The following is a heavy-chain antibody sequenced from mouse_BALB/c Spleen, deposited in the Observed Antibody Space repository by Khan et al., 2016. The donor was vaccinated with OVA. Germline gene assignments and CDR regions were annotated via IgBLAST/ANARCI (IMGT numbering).Heavy chain of an antibody. J-gene: IGHJ4*01. CDR3: AGADSRRRRGYYAMDY. Sequence: EVELVESGGGLVQPGGSLKLSCATSGFIFSDYYMYWVRQTPEKRLEWVAYISNGGGSTYYLDTVKGRFTISRDDAKNTLYLQMSRLKSEDTAMFYGAGADSRRRRGYYAMDYWGQGTSVTVSA. D-gene: IGHD1-2*01. CDR1: GFIFSDYY. CDR2: ISNGGGST. V-gene: IGHV5-12*02.